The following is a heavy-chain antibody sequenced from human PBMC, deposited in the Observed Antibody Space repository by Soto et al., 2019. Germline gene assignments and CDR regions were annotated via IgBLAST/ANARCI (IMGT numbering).Heavy chain of an antibody. CDR3: ARGDTPMITGMDSFDI. V-gene: IGHV3-7*01. D-gene: IGHD5-18*01. J-gene: IGHJ3*02. CDR1: GFTFSRHW. CDR2: IKQDGTEK. Sequence: GGSLRLSCAASGFTFSRHWMNWVRQAPGKGLEWVANIKQDGTEKNYVDSVKGRFTISRDSARNSLYLQMDSLRAEDTAVYFCARGDTPMITGMDSFDIWGQGTMVTVSS.